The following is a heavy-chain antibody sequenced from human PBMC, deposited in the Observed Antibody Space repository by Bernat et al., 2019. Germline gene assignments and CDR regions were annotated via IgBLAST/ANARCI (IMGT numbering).Heavy chain of an antibody. CDR1: GFTFSSYA. Sequence: QVQLVESGGGVVQPGRSLRLSCAASGFTFSSYAMHWVRQAPGKGLEWVAVISYDGSNKYYADSVKGRFTISRDNSKNTLYLQMNSLRAEDTAVYYCAGECPRSRAVAGTGRRNAFDIWGQGTMVTVSS. CDR3: AGECPRSRAVAGTGRRNAFDI. CDR2: ISYDGSNK. D-gene: IGHD6-19*01. J-gene: IGHJ3*02. V-gene: IGHV3-30*01.